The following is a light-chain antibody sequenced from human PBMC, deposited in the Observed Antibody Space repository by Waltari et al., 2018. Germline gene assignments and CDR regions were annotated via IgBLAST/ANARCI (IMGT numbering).Light chain of an antibody. Sequence: EIVLTQSPGTLSLSPGERATLSCRASPGFTSIPLTWYHKKGGQAPRLHIYGTSSRATGIPDRFSSSGSGTAFTLTISRLEPEDFAVYYCQQYDGEVVTFGGGTKVEI. J-gene: IGKJ4*01. CDR1: PGFTSIP. V-gene: IGKV3-20*01. CDR2: GTS. CDR3: QQYDGEVVT.